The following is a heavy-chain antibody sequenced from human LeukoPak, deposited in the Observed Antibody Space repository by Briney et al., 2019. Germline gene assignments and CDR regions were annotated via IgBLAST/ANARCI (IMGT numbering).Heavy chain of an antibody. CDR3: ATHISGLD. D-gene: IGHD6-19*01. CDR1: GYSFTSYW. J-gene: IGHJ4*02. Sequence: GESLKISCQGSGYSFTSYWIGWVRQIPGKGLKWMGIIYPGDSDTRYSPSFQGQVTISADKSISTAYLQWSSLKASNSAMYYCATHISGLDWGQGTLVTVSS. CDR2: IYPGDSDT. V-gene: IGHV5-51*01.